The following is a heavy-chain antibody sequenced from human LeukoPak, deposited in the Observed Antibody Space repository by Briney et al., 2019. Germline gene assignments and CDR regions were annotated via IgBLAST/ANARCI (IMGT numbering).Heavy chain of an antibody. CDR1: GGSISSGSYY. V-gene: IGHV4-61*02. D-gene: IGHD4-17*01. CDR3: ARDYHDYGDYVRSIGGGSNWFDP. Sequence: PSETLSLTCTVSGGSISSGSYYWSWIRQPAGKGLEWIGRIYTSGSTNYNPSLKSRVTISVDTSKNQFSLKLSSVTAADTAVYYCARDYHDYGDYVRSIGGGSNWFDPWGQGTLVTVSS. CDR2: IYTSGST. J-gene: IGHJ5*02.